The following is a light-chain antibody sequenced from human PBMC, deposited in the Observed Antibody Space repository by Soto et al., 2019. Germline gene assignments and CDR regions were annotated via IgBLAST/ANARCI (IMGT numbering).Light chain of an antibody. J-gene: IGKJ2*01. Sequence: VLTQSPDTLALSPGERATLSCRASQGVSSTDLAWYQHRPGQAPRRLIYATSNRAPGIPDRFSGSGSGTDFTLSISRLEPEDFAVYYCQQHGRSPYTFGQGTKLEIK. V-gene: IGKV3-20*01. CDR1: QGVSSTD. CDR3: QQHGRSPYT. CDR2: ATS.